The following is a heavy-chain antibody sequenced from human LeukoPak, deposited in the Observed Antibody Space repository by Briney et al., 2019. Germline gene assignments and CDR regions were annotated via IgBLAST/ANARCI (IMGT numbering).Heavy chain of an antibody. Sequence: PSETLSLTCTVSGYSISSGYYWGWIRQPPGKGLEWIGSIYHSGSTNYNPSLKSRVTISVDKSKNQFSLKLSSVTAADTAVYYCARVHGYLDYWGQGTLVTVSS. D-gene: IGHD6-13*01. CDR1: GYSISSGYY. J-gene: IGHJ4*02. V-gene: IGHV4-38-2*02. CDR3: ARVHGYLDY. CDR2: IYHSGST.